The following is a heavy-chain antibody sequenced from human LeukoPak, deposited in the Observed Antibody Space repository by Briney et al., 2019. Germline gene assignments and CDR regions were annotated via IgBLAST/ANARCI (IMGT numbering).Heavy chain of an antibody. J-gene: IGHJ4*02. V-gene: IGHV3-23*01. CDR1: GFTFSNYA. CDR2: ISGSGDRT. Sequence: GGSLRLSCAPSGFTFSNYAMNWVRQAPGKGLEWVSAISGSGDRTYYAESVKGRFTISRDNAKNSLYLQMNSLRAEDTAVYYCASLVAAAGPGTGFWGQGTLVTVSS. D-gene: IGHD6-13*01. CDR3: ASLVAAAGPGTGF.